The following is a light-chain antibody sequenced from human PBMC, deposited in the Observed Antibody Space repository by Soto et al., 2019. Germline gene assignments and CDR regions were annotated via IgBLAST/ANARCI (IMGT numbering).Light chain of an antibody. V-gene: IGLV2-14*03. CDR2: DVT. J-gene: IGLJ3*02. Sequence: QSALTQPASVSGSPGQSITISCTGTSSDVGGYNYVSWYQHHPGKAPKLMIYDVTNRPSVVSNRFSGSKSGNTASLTISGLQAEDEADYYCTSYTTSSPYLVVGGGTKLTVL. CDR1: SSDVGGYNY. CDR3: TSYTTSSPYLV.